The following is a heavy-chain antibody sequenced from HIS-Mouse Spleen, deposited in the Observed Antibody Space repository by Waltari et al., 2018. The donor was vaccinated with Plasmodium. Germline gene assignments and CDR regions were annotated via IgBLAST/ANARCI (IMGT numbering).Heavy chain of an antibody. CDR1: GGSISSSSYY. J-gene: IGHJ4*02. Sequence: QLQLQESGPGLVKPSETLSLTCTVSGGSISSSSYYWGWIRQPPGKGLEWIWVIYYSGSIYHNPSLKSRVTISVDTSKNQFSLKLSSVTAADTAVYYCARDRITGTSYFDYWGQGTLVTVSS. CDR3: ARDRITGTSYFDY. V-gene: IGHV4-39*07. D-gene: IGHD1-7*01. CDR2: IYYSGSI.